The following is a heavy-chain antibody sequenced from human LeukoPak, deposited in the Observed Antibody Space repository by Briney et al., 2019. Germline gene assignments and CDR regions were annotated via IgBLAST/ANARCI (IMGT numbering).Heavy chain of an antibody. CDR3: ARTPDGVDY. Sequence: GGSLRLSCAASGFTFSSYAMSWVRQAPGKGLEWVANIKQDGSEIFYVDSVKGRFTISRDNARNSLYLQMNSLRAEDTAVYYCARTPDGVDYWGQGTLSPSPQ. CDR1: GFTFSSYA. CDR2: IKQDGSEI. J-gene: IGHJ4*02. V-gene: IGHV3-7*01. D-gene: IGHD3-10*01.